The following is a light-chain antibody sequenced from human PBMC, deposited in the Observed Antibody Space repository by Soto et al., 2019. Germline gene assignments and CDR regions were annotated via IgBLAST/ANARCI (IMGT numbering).Light chain of an antibody. Sequence: DIQLTQSPSFLSASVGDRVTITCRASQDINSYLAWYQQKPGKAPKLLIYAASTLQSAVPSRFSGGGSGTEFTLTISSLQPEDVANYYCQQRNSYPWTFGQGTKVEFK. J-gene: IGKJ1*01. CDR1: QDINSY. CDR2: AAS. CDR3: QQRNSYPWT. V-gene: IGKV1-9*01.